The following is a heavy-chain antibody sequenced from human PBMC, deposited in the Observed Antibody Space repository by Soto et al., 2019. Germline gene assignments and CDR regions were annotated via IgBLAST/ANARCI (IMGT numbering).Heavy chain of an antibody. CDR1: GGSISSYY. V-gene: IGHV4-59*08. J-gene: IGHJ3*01. Sequence: SDTLSLTCTVSGGSISSYYWSWIRQPPGKGLEWIGYIYYSGSTNYNPSLKSRVTISVDTSKNQFSLKLSSVTAADTAVYYCARHVTSGSTDAFDVWGQGTMVTVSS. CDR3: ARHVTSGSTDAFDV. CDR2: IYYSGST. D-gene: IGHD3-10*01.